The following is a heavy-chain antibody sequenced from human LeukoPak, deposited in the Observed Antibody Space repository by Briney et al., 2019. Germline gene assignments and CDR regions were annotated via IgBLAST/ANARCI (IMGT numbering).Heavy chain of an antibody. D-gene: IGHD3-22*01. CDR2: IIPIFGTA. V-gene: IGHV1-69*05. CDR3: ASEAMKIKHRITMIVVALDY. CDR1: GGTFSSYA. J-gene: IGHJ4*02. Sequence: SVKVSCKASGGTFSSYAISWVRQAPGQGLEWMGRIIPIFGTANYAQKFQGRVTITTDESTSTAYMELSSLRSEDTAVYCCASEAMKIKHRITMIVVALDYWGQGTLVTVSS.